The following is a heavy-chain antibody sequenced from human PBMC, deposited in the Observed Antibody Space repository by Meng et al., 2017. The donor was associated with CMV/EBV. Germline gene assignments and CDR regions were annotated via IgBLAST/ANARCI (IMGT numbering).Heavy chain of an antibody. D-gene: IGHD3-10*01. CDR3: ARDRTMVRGVTGY. J-gene: IGHJ4*02. Sequence: HVQVVQCGAEVKKPGASVKGSCKASGYTFTSYGISWVRQAPGQGLEWVGWISAYNGNTNYAQKLQGRVTMSTDTSTSTAYMELRSLRSDDTAVDYCARDRTMVRGVTGYWGQGTLVTVSS. V-gene: IGHV1-18*01. CDR1: GYTFTSYG. CDR2: ISAYNGNT.